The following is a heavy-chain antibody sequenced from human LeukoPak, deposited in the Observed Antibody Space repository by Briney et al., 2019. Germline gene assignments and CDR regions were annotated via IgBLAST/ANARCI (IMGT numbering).Heavy chain of an antibody. D-gene: IGHD2-15*01. J-gene: IGHJ6*02. CDR3: ARHGGGYYYYGMDV. Sequence: SETLSLTCTVSGGSVSHYNWTWIRQPPGKGLEWIGYIYYSGSTNYNPSLKSRVTISVDTSKNQFSLKLSSVTAADTAVYYCARHGGGYYYYGMDVWGQGTTVTVSS. CDR1: GGSVSHYN. V-gene: IGHV4-59*02. CDR2: IYYSGST.